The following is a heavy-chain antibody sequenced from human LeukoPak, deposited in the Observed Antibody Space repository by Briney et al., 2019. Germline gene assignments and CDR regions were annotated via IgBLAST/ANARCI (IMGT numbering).Heavy chain of an antibody. CDR3: ASIVVVPAAIPGIYYYYGMDV. CDR1: GGTFSSYA. D-gene: IGHD2-2*02. V-gene: IGHV1-69*04. Sequence: SVKVSCKASGGTFSSYAISWVRQAPGQGLGWMGRIIPILGIANCAQKFQGRVTITADKSTSTAYMELSSLRSEDTAVYYCASIVVVPAAIPGIYYYYGMDVWGQGTTVTVSS. J-gene: IGHJ6*02. CDR2: IIPILGIA.